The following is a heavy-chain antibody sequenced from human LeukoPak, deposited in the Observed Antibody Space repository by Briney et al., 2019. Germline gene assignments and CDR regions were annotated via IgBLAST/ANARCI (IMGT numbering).Heavy chain of an antibody. V-gene: IGHV1-69*05. Sequence: SVKVSCKASGGTFSSYTISWVRQAPGEGLEWMGGIIPIFGTANYAQKFQARVTITTDESTSTAYMELSSLRSEDTAVYYCARSPYSGSYYGFYFDYWGQGTLVTVSS. CDR3: ARSPYSGSYYGFYFDY. J-gene: IGHJ4*02. CDR2: IIPIFGTA. CDR1: GGTFSSYT. D-gene: IGHD1-26*01.